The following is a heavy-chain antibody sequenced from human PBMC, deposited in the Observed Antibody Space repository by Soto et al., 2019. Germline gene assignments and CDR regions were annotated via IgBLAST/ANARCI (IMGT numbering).Heavy chain of an antibody. CDR1: GFTFSSYS. V-gene: IGHV3-21*01. CDR2: ISSSSSYI. D-gene: IGHD4-17*01. J-gene: IGHJ6*02. CDR3: ARDSPGDYLYYYYGMDV. Sequence: PGGSLRLSCAASGFTFSSYSMNWVRQAPGKGLEWVSSISSSSSYIYYADSVKGRFTISRDNAKNSLYLQMNGLRAEDTAVYYCARDSPGDYLYYYYGMDVWGQGTTVTVSS.